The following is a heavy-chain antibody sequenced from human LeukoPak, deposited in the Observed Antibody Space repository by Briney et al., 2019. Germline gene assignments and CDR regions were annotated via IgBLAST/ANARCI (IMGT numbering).Heavy chain of an antibody. D-gene: IGHD3-22*01. J-gene: IGHJ6*03. Sequence: ASVKVSCKASGYTFTSYYMHWVRQAPGRGLEWMGIINPSGGSTSYAQKFQGRVTMTRDTSTSTVYMELSSLRSEGTAVYYCARDDYDSSGYHYMDVWGKGTTVTVSS. CDR2: INPSGGST. CDR3: ARDDYDSSGYHYMDV. V-gene: IGHV1-46*01. CDR1: GYTFTSYY.